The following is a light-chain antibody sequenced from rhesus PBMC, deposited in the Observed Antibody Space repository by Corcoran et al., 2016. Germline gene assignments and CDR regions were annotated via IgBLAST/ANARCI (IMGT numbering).Light chain of an antibody. CDR1: QSVGSS. Sequence: QVILTQSPATLSLSPGERATLSCRASQSVGSSLAGYQQKPGQAPRLLIYGASSMATGIPNRFCGSGSGTEFTLTISSLEPEDFAVYYCQKYSSSPMYCFGQGTKVEIK. CDR2: GAS. J-gene: IGKJ2*01. V-gene: IGKV3-53*01. CDR3: QKYSSSPMYC.